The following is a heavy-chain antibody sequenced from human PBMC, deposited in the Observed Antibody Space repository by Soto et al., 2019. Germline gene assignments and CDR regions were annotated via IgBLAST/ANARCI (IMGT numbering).Heavy chain of an antibody. J-gene: IGHJ6*02. Sequence: GGSLRLSCAASGFTFSSYGMHWVRQAPGKGLERVAVISYDGSNKYYADSVKGRFTISRDNSKNTLYLQMNSLRAEDTAVYYCAKDQGHICSSTSCYAYYYYGMDVWGQGTTVTVSS. CDR2: ISYDGSNK. D-gene: IGHD2-2*01. CDR1: GFTFSSYG. V-gene: IGHV3-30*18. CDR3: AKDQGHICSSTSCYAYYYYGMDV.